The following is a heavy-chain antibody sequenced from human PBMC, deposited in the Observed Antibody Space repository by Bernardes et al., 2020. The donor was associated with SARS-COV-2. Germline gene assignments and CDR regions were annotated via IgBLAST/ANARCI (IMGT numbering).Heavy chain of an antibody. V-gene: IGHV1-8*01. D-gene: IGHD2-21*02. CDR2: MNPSSANS. Sequence: AAGKDSCRASGYSFSTYDINWVRQATGQGLEWMGWMNPSSANSGHAQKFQDRVTMTRNTSITTAYMELSSLRSEDTAVYYCAREIKWSCGDDCYTRYFDLWGRGTLVTVSS. CDR1: GYSFSTYD. CDR3: AREIKWSCGDDCYTRYFDL. J-gene: IGHJ2*01.